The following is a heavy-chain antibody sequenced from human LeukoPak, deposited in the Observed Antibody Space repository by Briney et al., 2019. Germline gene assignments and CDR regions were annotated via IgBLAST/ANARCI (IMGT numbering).Heavy chain of an antibody. J-gene: IGHJ4*02. Sequence: PSETLSLTCTVSGYSISSGYYWGWIRQPPGKGLEWIGSIYHSGSTYYNPSLKSRVTISVDTSKNQFSLKLSSVTAADTAVYYCASGGDYGDERGEVDYWGQGTLVTVSS. D-gene: IGHD4-17*01. CDR2: IYHSGST. V-gene: IGHV4-38-2*02. CDR1: GYSISSGYY. CDR3: ASGGDYGDERGEVDY.